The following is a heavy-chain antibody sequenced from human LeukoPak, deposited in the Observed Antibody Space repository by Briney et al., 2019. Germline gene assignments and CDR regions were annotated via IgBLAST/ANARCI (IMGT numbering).Heavy chain of an antibody. J-gene: IGHJ4*02. CDR2: INGNGDIT. CDR1: GLTFKTYA. D-gene: IGHD3-16*01. CDR3: AKKPRDHAYAPFDY. V-gene: IGHV3-23*01. Sequence: GGSLRLSCAASGLTFKTYAMSWVRQAPGKGLEWISSINGNGDITKYADSVKGRFTISRDNSKNTLFLQMNSLRVEDMAVYFCAKKPRDHAYAPFDYWGQGTLVTVSS.